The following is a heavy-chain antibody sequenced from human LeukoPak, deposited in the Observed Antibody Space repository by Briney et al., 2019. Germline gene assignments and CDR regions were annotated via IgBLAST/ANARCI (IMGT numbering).Heavy chain of an antibody. CDR2: ITASGTAM. CDR1: GFTFSSYS. D-gene: IGHD3-10*01. CDR3: ARDRDSFDY. V-gene: IGHV3-48*02. J-gene: IGHJ4*02. Sequence: PGGSLRLSCAASGFTFSSYSMNWVRQAPGKGLEWVSHITASGTAMFYADSVKGRFTISRDNAKNSLYLQMNSLRDEDTAVYYCARDRDSFDYWGQGTLVTVSS.